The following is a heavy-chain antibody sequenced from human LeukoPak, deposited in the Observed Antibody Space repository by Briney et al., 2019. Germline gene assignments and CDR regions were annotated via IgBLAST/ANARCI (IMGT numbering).Heavy chain of an antibody. J-gene: IGHJ4*02. CDR3: ARAPWDDCSSTSCYSLPYYFDY. CDR2: INPNSGGT. V-gene: IGHV1-2*02. CDR1: GYTFTGYY. Sequence: ASVKVSCKASGYTFTGYYMHWVRQAAGQGLEWMGWINPNSGGTNYAQKFQGRVTMTRDTSISTAYMELSRLRSDDTAVYYCARAPWDDCSSTSCYSLPYYFDYWGQGTLVTVSS. D-gene: IGHD2-2*01.